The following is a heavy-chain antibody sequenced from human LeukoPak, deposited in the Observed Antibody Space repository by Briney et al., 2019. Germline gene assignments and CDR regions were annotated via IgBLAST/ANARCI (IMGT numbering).Heavy chain of an antibody. CDR1: GYTFTSYY. V-gene: IGHV1-46*01. Sequence: ASVKVSCKASGYTFTSYYMHWVRQAPGQGLEWMGIINPSGGSTSYAQKFQGRVTMTRDTSTSTVYMELGSLRSEDTAVYYCARGYNGYEGGPPYYFDYWGQGTLVTVSS. CDR2: INPSGGST. J-gene: IGHJ4*02. D-gene: IGHD5-12*01. CDR3: ARGYNGYEGGPPYYFDY.